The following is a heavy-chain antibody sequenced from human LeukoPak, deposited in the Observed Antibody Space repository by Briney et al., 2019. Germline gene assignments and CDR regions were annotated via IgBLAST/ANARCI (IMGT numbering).Heavy chain of an antibody. CDR3: ARIMTQQMVFDY. D-gene: IGHD6-13*01. J-gene: IGHJ4*02. V-gene: IGHV3-21*01. Sequence: GALRLSCAASGFTFSSYSMNWVRQAPGKGLEWVSSISSSSSYIYYADSVKGRFTVSRDNAKNSLYLQMNSLRAEDTAVYYCARIMTQQMVFDYWGQGPLVTVSS. CDR1: GFTFSSYS. CDR2: ISSSSSYI.